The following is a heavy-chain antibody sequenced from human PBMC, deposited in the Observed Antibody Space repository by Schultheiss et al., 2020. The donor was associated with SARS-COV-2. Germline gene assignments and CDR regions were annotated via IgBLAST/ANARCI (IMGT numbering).Heavy chain of an antibody. CDR1: GDSITSHKW. CDR2: IYHSDTS. J-gene: IGHJ4*02. V-gene: IGHV4-4*02. Sequence: SQTLSLTCTVSGDSITSHKWWSWVRQAPGKGLEWIGEIYHSDTSKYNPSLKSRVTISIDKSENQFSLSLNSVTAADTAVYYCARGVDCSSTSCYPFDYWGQGTLVTVSS. D-gene: IGHD2-2*01. CDR3: ARGVDCSSTSCYPFDY.